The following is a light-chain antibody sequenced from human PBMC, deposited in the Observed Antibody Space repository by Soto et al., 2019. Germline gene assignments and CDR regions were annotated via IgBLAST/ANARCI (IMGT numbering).Light chain of an antibody. Sequence: IVMTQSPATLSVSPGERATLSCRASQSVSSNLAWYQHKPGQAPRLLIYDASTRATGIPDRFSGSGSGTDFTLTISSLEPEDFAVYYCQQRSNWPLLFGPGTKVDIK. CDR3: QQRSNWPLL. V-gene: IGKV3-11*01. CDR1: QSVSSN. J-gene: IGKJ3*01. CDR2: DAS.